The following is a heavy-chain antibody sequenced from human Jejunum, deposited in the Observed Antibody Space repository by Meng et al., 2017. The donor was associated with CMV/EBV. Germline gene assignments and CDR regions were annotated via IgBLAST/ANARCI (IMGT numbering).Heavy chain of an antibody. CDR2: TRNKANSYTT. CDR1: GYIFSDHY. D-gene: IGHD3-3*02. CDR3: ARSNFAYHLDY. V-gene: IGHV3-72*01. Sequence: CSTSGYIFSDHYIDWVRQAPGKGLEWVGLTRNKANSYTTEYAASVQGRFTISRDDSKNSVYLQMSSLKNEDTAVYYCARSNFAYHLDYWGQGTLVTVSS. J-gene: IGHJ4*02.